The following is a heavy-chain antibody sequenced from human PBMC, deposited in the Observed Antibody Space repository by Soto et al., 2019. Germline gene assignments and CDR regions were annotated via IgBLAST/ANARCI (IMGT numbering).Heavy chain of an antibody. Sequence: GGSLRLSCAASGFTFSSYWMHWVRQAPGKGLVWVSRINSDGSSTSYADSVKGRFTISRDNAKNTLYLQMNSLRAEDTAVYYCARERGYCSGGSCYYRPLGYYYYYMDVWGKGTTVTVSS. D-gene: IGHD2-15*01. CDR1: GFTFSSYW. CDR3: ARERGYCSGGSCYYRPLGYYYYYMDV. J-gene: IGHJ6*03. CDR2: INSDGSST. V-gene: IGHV3-74*01.